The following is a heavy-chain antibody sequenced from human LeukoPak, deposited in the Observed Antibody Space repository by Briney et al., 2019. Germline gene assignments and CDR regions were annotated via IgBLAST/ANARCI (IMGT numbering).Heavy chain of an antibody. V-gene: IGHV4-39*01. J-gene: IGHJ4*02. D-gene: IGHD3-10*01. CDR3: ARQSGYGSGSYYNFGY. CDR1: GGSISSSSYY. Sequence: PSEALSLTCTVSGGSISSSSYYWGWIRQPPGTGLEWIGSIYYSGSTYYNPSLKSRVTISVDTSKNQFSLKLSSVTAADTAVYYCARQSGYGSGSYYNFGYWGQGTLVTVSS. CDR2: IYYSGST.